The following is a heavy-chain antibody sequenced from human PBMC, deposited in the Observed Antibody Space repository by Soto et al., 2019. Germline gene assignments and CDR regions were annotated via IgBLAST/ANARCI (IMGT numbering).Heavy chain of an antibody. Sequence: QVQLQESGPGLVKPSQTLSLTCTVSGGSISSGDYYWIWIRQPPRKGLEWIGYISYSGSTYYNPALKSRVTISVDTSKNQFSLKLSSVTAADTAVYYCNALPDYGMDVWGQGTTVTVSS. V-gene: IGHV4-30-4*01. J-gene: IGHJ6*02. D-gene: IGHD2-2*01. CDR2: ISYSGST. CDR3: NALPDYGMDV. CDR1: GGSISSGDYY.